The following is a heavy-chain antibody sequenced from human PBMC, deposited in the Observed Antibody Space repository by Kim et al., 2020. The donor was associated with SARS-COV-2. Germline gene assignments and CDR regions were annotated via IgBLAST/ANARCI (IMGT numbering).Heavy chain of an antibody. Sequence: KNSQKFQGRVHITRDKSASTAYMGLSSLRSEDTAVYYCARVAAAGAFDIWGQGTMVTVSS. CDR3: ARVAAAGAFDI. V-gene: IGHV1-3*01. J-gene: IGHJ3*02. D-gene: IGHD6-13*01.